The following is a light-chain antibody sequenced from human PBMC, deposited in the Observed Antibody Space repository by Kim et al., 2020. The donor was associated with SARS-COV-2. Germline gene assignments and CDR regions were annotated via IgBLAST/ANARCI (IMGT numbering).Light chain of an antibody. Sequence: EIVMTQSPATLSVSPGERATVSCRASQSVSSNLAWYQQRPGQAPRLLIYGASTRATGIPARFSGSRSGTEFTLTISGLQSEDFAVYYCQQYNKWPPWTFGQGTKVDIK. CDR3: QQYNKWPPWT. V-gene: IGKV3-15*01. CDR2: GAS. J-gene: IGKJ1*01. CDR1: QSVSSN.